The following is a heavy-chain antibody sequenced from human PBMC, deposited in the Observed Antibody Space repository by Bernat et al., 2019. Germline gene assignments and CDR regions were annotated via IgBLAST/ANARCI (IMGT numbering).Heavy chain of an antibody. D-gene: IGHD6-13*01. J-gene: IGHJ4*02. CDR3: ARWGVRNAAVGDELGY. V-gene: IGHV3-48*03. Sequence: VQLVESGGGMVQPGRSLRLSCAASGFTFSSYEMNWVRQAPGKGLEWVSYISSSGSTIYYADSVKGRFTISRDNAKNSLYLQMNSLRAEDTAVYYCARWGVRNAAVGDELGYWGQGTLVTVSS. CDR2: ISSSGSTI. CDR1: GFTFSSYE.